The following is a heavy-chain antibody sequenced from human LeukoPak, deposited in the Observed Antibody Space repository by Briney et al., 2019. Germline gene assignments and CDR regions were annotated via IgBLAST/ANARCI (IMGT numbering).Heavy chain of an antibody. CDR3: ARGYRAVAGTPLIGPDY. Sequence: SVKVSCKASGGTFSSYAISWVRQAPGQGLEWMGRIIPIFGTANYAQKFQGRVTITTDESTSTAYMELSSLRSEDTAVYYCARGYRAVAGTPLIGPDYWGQGTLVTVS. D-gene: IGHD6-19*01. CDR2: IIPIFGTA. CDR1: GGTFSSYA. V-gene: IGHV1-69*05. J-gene: IGHJ4*02.